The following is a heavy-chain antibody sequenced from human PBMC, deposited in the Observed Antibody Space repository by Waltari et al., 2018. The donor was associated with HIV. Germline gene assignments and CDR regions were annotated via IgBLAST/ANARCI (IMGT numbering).Heavy chain of an antibody. D-gene: IGHD3-3*01. Sequence: EVQLVESGGGLVQPGGSLRLSCAASGFTFSSYSMNWVRQAPGKGLEWVSDISSSSSTIYYADSVKGRFTISRDNAKNSLYLQMNSLRAEDTAVYYCARFGGVVFAYWGQGTLVTVSS. CDR1: GFTFSSYS. V-gene: IGHV3-48*01. CDR3: ARFGGVVFAY. CDR2: ISSSSSTI. J-gene: IGHJ4*02.